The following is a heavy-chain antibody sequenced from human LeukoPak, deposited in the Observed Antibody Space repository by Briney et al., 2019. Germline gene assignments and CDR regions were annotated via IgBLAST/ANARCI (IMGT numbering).Heavy chain of an antibody. J-gene: IGHJ4*02. Sequence: PGGSLRLSCAASGFTVSSNYMSWVRQAPGKGLEWVSVIYSGGSTYYADSVKGRFTISRDNSKNTLYLQMNSLRAEDTAVYYCAREAMAYLFDYRGQGTLVTVSS. CDR1: GFTVSSNY. CDR2: IYSGGST. D-gene: IGHD5-24*01. V-gene: IGHV3-66*01. CDR3: AREAMAYLFDY.